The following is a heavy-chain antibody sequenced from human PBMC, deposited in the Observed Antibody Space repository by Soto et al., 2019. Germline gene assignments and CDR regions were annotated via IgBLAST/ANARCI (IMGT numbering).Heavy chain of an antibody. CDR2: ISPGIDIR. Sequence: QVQLVQSGAEVKKPGSSVKFSCKASGGTFRTSPLYWVRQAPGQGVEWMGGISPGIDIRDYAQKFQGSVTITADESTSTVYMQLSTLISEDTALYYCAVGMCVGGSCYLDVWGQGTLVTVSS. CDR3: AVGMCVGGSCYLDV. CDR1: GGTFRTSP. V-gene: IGHV1-69*12. J-gene: IGHJ4*02. D-gene: IGHD2-15*01.